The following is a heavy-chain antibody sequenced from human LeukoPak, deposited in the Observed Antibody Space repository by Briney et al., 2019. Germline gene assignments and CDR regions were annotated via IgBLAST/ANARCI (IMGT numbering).Heavy chain of an antibody. CDR3: ASFGYCSSTSCNFSGAFDI. D-gene: IGHD2-2*01. CDR1: GYTFTSYG. CDR2: ISAYNGNT. V-gene: IGHV1-18*01. J-gene: IGHJ3*02. Sequence: ASVKVSCKSSGYTFTSYGISWVRQAPGQGLEWMGWISAYNGNTNYAQKLQGRVTMTTDTSTSTAYMELRSLRSDDTAVYYCASFGYCSSTSCNFSGAFDIWGQGTMVTVSS.